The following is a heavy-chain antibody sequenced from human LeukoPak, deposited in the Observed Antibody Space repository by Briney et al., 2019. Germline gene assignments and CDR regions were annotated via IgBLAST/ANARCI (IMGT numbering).Heavy chain of an antibody. D-gene: IGHD1-26*01. CDR1: GGSISSGGYY. CDR3: ARRGAIYNWFDP. CDR2: IYYSGST. J-gene: IGHJ5*02. V-gene: IGHV4-39*01. Sequence: PSETLSLTCTVSGGSISSGGYYWDWIRQPPGTGLEWIGTIYYSGSTDYNPSLKSRVTISADTSKNQFSLKLSSVTAADTAVYYCARRGAIYNWFDPWGQGTLVTVSS.